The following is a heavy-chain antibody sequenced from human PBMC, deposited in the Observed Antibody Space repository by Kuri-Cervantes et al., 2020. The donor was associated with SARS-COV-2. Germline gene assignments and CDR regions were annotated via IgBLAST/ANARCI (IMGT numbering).Heavy chain of an antibody. J-gene: IGHJ4*02. Sequence: GESLKISCAASGFTFSSYWMHWVRQAPGKGLVWVSRINSDGSSTSYADSVKGRFTISRDNAKNTLYLQMNSLRAEDTAVYYCARGRRITIFGVVRDPAFDIWGQGTLVTVSS. V-gene: IGHV3-74*01. D-gene: IGHD3-3*01. CDR2: INSDGSST. CDR1: GFTFSSYW. CDR3: ARGRRITIFGVVRDPAFDI.